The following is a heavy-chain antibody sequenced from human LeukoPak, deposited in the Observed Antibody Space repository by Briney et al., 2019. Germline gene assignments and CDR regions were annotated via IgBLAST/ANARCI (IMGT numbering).Heavy chain of an antibody. Sequence: ASVKVSCKTSGYTFTGYYMLWVRQAPGQGLEWMGRIVPNSGDTNYAQKFQGRVTLTRDTSISTAYMELSRLRSDDTAIYYCARGGVVTSVGHTFYYGMDVWGQGTTVTVSS. D-gene: IGHD3-22*01. V-gene: IGHV1-2*06. CDR2: IVPNSGDT. CDR3: ARGGVVTSVGHTFYYGMDV. CDR1: GYTFTGYY. J-gene: IGHJ6*02.